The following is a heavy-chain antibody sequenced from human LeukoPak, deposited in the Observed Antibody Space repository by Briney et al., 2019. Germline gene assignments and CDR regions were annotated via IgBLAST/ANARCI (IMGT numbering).Heavy chain of an antibody. D-gene: IGHD1-26*01. V-gene: IGHV3-30*18. CDR2: ISYDGSNK. Sequence: GGSLRLSCAASGFTFSSYGMHWVRQAPGKGLEWVAVISYDGSNKYYADSVKGRFTISRDNSKNTLYLQMNSLRAEDTAVYYCAKGRGWELLDYFDYWGQGTLVTVSS. CDR3: AKGRGWELLDYFDY. CDR1: GFTFSSYG. J-gene: IGHJ4*02.